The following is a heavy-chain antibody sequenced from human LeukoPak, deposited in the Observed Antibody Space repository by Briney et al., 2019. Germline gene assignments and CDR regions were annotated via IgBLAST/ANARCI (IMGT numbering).Heavy chain of an antibody. CDR3: ATIRDTALRYWYSDL. Sequence: SETLSLTCTVSGGSISSYYWSWIRQPPGKGLEWIGYIYYSGSTSYNPSLKSRVSISVDTSKNQFSLKLSSVTAADTAVYYCATIRDTALRYWYSDLWGRGTLVTVSS. CDR1: GGSISSYY. CDR2: IYYSGST. J-gene: IGHJ2*01. V-gene: IGHV4-59*01. D-gene: IGHD5-18*01.